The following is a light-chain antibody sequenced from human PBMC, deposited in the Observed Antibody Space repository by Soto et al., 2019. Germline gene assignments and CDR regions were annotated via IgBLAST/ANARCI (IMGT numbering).Light chain of an antibody. CDR3: QQRSNWPPFT. J-gene: IGKJ3*01. V-gene: IGKV3-11*01. Sequence: EIVLTQSPATLSLSPGERATLSCRASQSVSRYLAWYQQKPGQAPRLLIYDASNRATGIPARFRGSGSGTDFTLTISSLEPEDFAVYYCQQRSNWPPFTFGPGTKVDIK. CDR1: QSVSRY. CDR2: DAS.